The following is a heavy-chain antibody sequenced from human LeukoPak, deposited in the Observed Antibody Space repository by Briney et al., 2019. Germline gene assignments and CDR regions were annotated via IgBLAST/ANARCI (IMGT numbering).Heavy chain of an antibody. J-gene: IGHJ6*02. Sequence: ASVKVSCKASGYTFTSYAMNWVRQAPGQGLEWMGWINTNTGNPTYAQGFTGRFVFSLDTSVSTAYLQISSLKAEDTAVYYCARDTQLPPYYYYYGMDVWGQGTTVTVSS. D-gene: IGHD1-26*01. CDR3: ARDTQLPPYYYYYGMDV. CDR1: GYTFTSYA. V-gene: IGHV7-4-1*02. CDR2: INTNTGNP.